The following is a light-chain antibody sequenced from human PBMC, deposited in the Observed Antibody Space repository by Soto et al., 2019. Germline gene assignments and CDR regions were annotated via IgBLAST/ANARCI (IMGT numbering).Light chain of an antibody. Sequence: QSALTQPASVSGSPGQSITISCTGTSSDVGGYNYVSWYQQHPGKAPKLMIYDVSNRPVGVSNRFSGSKSGNTASLTTSGLQAEYESDYYCSSSTSSSTVVFGAGTKLTVL. CDR1: SSDVGGYNY. V-gene: IGLV2-14*01. CDR3: SSSTSSSTVV. J-gene: IGLJ2*01. CDR2: DVS.